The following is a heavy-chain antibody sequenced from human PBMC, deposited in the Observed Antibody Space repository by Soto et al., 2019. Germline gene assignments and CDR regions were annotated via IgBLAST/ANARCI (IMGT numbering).Heavy chain of an antibody. D-gene: IGHD1-26*01. J-gene: IGHJ5*02. CDR3: ARTEGVVGVRSRWFDP. Sequence: QAQLVESGGGVVQPGRSLRLSCAASGLTFSSYAMNWVRQAPGKGLEWVAVISYDGSNKYYADPVKGRFTISRDNSKKALYLQMNSLRVEDTAAYYCARTEGVVGVRSRWFDPWGQGTLVTVSS. CDR1: GLTFSSYA. CDR2: ISYDGSNK. V-gene: IGHV3-30-3*01.